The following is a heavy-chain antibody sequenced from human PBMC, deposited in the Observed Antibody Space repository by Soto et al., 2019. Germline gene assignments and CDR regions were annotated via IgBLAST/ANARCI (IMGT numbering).Heavy chain of an antibody. J-gene: IGHJ4*02. V-gene: IGHV4-59*08. CDR2: IYYSGST. D-gene: IGHD2-21*01. CDR1: GGSSSSDY. Sequence: SETLSLTWSVSGGSSSSDYGSWIRQPPGKGLEWIGYIYYSGSTNYNPSLKSRVTISVDTSKNQFSLVLSSVTAADTALYYCARLTYYYGSDVYAFHYWGQGTLVPSPQ. CDR3: ARLTYYYGSDVYAFHY.